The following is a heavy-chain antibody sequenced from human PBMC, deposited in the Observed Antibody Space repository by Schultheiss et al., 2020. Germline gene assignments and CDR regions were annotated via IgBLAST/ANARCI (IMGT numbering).Heavy chain of an antibody. CDR3: ARGRYCSGGSCYQDHLDTNWFDP. Sequence: SVKVSCKASGGTFSSYAISWVRQAPGQGLEWMGGIIPIFGTANYAQKFQGRVTITADESTSTAYMELSSLRSEDTAVYYCARGRYCSGGSCYQDHLDTNWFDPWGQGTLVTVSS. J-gene: IGHJ5*02. CDR1: GGTFSSYA. D-gene: IGHD2-15*01. V-gene: IGHV1-69*13. CDR2: IIPIFGTA.